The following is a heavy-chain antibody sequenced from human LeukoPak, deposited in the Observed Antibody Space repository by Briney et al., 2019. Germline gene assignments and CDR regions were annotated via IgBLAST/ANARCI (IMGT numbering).Heavy chain of an antibody. CDR2: ISGSGGST. Sequence: GGSLRLSCAASGFTFSSYAMSWVRQAPVKGLEWVSGISGSGGSTYYADSVKGRFTIFRDNSKNTLYLQMNSLRAEDTAVYHCANGWSPDYWGRGTLVTVSS. CDR3: ANGWSPDY. V-gene: IGHV3-23*01. CDR1: GFTFSSYA. D-gene: IGHD2-15*01. J-gene: IGHJ4*02.